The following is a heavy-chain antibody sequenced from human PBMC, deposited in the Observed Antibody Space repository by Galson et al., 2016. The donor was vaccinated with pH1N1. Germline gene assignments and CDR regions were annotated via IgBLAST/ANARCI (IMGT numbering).Heavy chain of an antibody. CDR2: VYYSGDT. D-gene: IGHD6-13*01. CDR1: GDSITSTGSY. V-gene: IGHV4-39*07. Sequence: GTLSLTCTVSGDSITSTGSYWGWFRQPPGKGLEWIASVYYSGDTYYNPSLKSRVTMSVDTSKRYFSLILSSVTAAETAGYYGARGRSSKWGGSVYFDYWGQETRVTVSS. J-gene: IGHJ4*02. CDR3: ARGRSSKWGGSVYFDY.